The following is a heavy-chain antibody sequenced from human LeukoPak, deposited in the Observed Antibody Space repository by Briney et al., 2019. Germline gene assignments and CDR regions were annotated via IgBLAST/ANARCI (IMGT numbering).Heavy chain of an antibody. CDR2: ISSSGSTR. CDR1: GFTFSSYE. D-gene: IGHD3/OR15-3a*01. CDR3: ARDDLPWGYFDY. Sequence: PGGSLRLSCAASGFTFSSYEMNWVRQAPGKGLEWVSYISSSGSTRYYADSVKGRFTISRDNAKNSLYLQMNSLRAEDTAIYYCARDDLPWGYFDYWGRGTLVTVSS. J-gene: IGHJ4*02. V-gene: IGHV3-48*03.